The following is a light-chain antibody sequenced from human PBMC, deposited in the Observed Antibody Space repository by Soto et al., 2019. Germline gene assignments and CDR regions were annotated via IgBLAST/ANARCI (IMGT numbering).Light chain of an antibody. CDR3: QLRSTWPLT. J-gene: IGKJ5*01. CDR2: DAS. V-gene: IGKV3-11*01. CDR1: QSVGEY. Sequence: EIVLTQSPATLSLSPGERASLSCRTSQSVGEYLGWYKQKPGQAPRLLIYDASTRATGVPPRFSGSGSGTDFTLTISSLEPEDFAVYYCQLRSTWPLTFGQGTRLEIK.